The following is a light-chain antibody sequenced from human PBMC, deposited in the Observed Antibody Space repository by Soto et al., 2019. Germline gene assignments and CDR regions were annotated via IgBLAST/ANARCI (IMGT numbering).Light chain of an antibody. CDR3: AAWDDSLSGLHVV. J-gene: IGLJ2*01. Sequence: QSVLTQPPSASGTPGQRVTISCSGSSCNIGSNYVYWYQQLPGTAPKLLIYRNNQRPSGVPDRFSGSKSGTSASLAISGLRSEDEADYYCAAWDDSLSGLHVVFGGGTKLTVL. V-gene: IGLV1-47*01. CDR2: RNN. CDR1: SCNIGSNY.